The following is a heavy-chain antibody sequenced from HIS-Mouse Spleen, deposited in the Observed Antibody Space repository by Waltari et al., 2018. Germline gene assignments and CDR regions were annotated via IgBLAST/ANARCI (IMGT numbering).Heavy chain of an antibody. D-gene: IGHD6-13*01. CDR1: GGSISSSSYY. J-gene: IGHJ2*01. CDR2: IYYSGST. V-gene: IGHV4-39*07. CDR3: AREIPYSSSWYDWYFDL. Sequence: QRQLQESGPGLVKPSETLSPTCTVPGGSISSSSYYEGWIRQPPGKGLAWIGSIYYSGSTYYNPSLKSRVTISVDTSKNQFSLKLSSVTAADTAVYYCAREIPYSSSWYDWYFDLWGRGTLVTVSS.